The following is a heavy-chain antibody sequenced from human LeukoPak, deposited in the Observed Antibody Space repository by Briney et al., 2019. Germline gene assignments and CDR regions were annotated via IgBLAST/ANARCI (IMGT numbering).Heavy chain of an antibody. CDR2: IHSADSNT. D-gene: IGHD4-23*01. Sequence: GESLKISCKDSGYSFTNYWIGWVRQMPGKGLEWMGIIHSADSNTKYSPSFQGQVTISADKSISTAYLQWSSLTASDTAMYYCARSTTVVTLGQNWFDPWGQGTLVTVSS. CDR3: ARSTTVVTLGQNWFDP. J-gene: IGHJ5*02. CDR1: GYSFTNYW. V-gene: IGHV5-51*01.